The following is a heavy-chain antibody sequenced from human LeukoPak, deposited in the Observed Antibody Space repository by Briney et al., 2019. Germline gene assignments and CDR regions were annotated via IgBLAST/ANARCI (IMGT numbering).Heavy chain of an antibody. Sequence: SWVRQAPGKGLEWVANIKQDGREKYYVDSVKGRFTISRDNAKNSLYLQMNSLRGEDTAVYYCANGYKYGYLFDYWGQGTLVTVSS. D-gene: IGHD5-18*01. CDR3: ANGYKYGYLFDY. CDR2: IKQDGREK. J-gene: IGHJ4*02. V-gene: IGHV3-7*03.